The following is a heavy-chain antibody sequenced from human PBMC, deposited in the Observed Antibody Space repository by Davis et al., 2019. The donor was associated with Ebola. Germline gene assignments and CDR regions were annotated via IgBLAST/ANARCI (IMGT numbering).Heavy chain of an antibody. V-gene: IGHV1-3*01. D-gene: IGHD5-18*01. CDR3: ARGEDTAMAPGSYFDY. CDR1: GYTFTSYA. J-gene: IGHJ4*02. Sequence: ASVKVSCKASGYTFTSYAMHWVRQAPGQRLEWMGWINAGNGNTKYSQKFQGRVTITRDTSASTAYMELSSLRSEDTAVYYCARGEDTAMAPGSYFDYWGQGTLVTVSS. CDR2: INAGNGNT.